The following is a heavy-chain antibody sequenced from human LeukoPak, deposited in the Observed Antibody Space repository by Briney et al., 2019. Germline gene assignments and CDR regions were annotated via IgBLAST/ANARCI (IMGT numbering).Heavy chain of an antibody. Sequence: ASVKVSCKASGGTFSSYAISWVRQAPGQGLEWMGGIITIFGTANYAQKLQGRVTMTTDTSTSTAYMELRSLRSDDTAVYYCARDLTMGSWFDPWGQGTLVTVSS. CDR3: ARDLTMGSWFDP. D-gene: IGHD2-15*01. CDR2: IITIFGTA. J-gene: IGHJ5*02. CDR1: GGTFSSYA. V-gene: IGHV1-69*05.